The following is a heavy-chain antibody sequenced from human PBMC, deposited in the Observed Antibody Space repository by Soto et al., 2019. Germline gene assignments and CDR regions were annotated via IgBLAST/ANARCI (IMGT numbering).Heavy chain of an antibody. CDR3: AKRRGAGGHFDY. CDR1: GFTFSSYA. V-gene: IGHV3-23*01. Sequence: LRLSCAASGFTFSSYAMGWVRQGPGKGLEWVAVVSIGGSTHYADSARGRFTISRDNSKNTLSLQMNSLTAEDTAVYFCAKRRGAGGHFDYWGQGALVTVSS. CDR2: VSIGGST. J-gene: IGHJ4*02. D-gene: IGHD2-15*01.